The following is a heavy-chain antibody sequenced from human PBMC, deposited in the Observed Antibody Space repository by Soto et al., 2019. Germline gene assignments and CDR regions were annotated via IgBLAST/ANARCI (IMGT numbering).Heavy chain of an antibody. CDR1: GYTFTTYG. D-gene: IGHD5-12*01. J-gene: IGHJ4*02. V-gene: IGHV1-18*01. CDR2: ISTYNGNT. Sequence: QVQLVQSGAEVKKPGASVSVSCEASGYTFTTYGISWVRQAPGQGLEWMGWISTYNGNTKYAQNLQGRVTMTTDTSTSTAYMDLTSLRADDTAVYYCARGDWYSGYDTFDYLGQGTLVTVSS. CDR3: ARGDWYSGYDTFDY.